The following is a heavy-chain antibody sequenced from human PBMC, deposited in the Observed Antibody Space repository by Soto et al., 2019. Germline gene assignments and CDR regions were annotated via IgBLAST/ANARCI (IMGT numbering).Heavy chain of an antibody. Sequence: GGSLRLSCAAYGFTFSNYAMSWVRQAPGKGLEWVSLISASGGSTFSADSVKGRFTISRDNSKNTLYLQMNSLRAEDTAVYYCARDLGVALATLTLDYWGQGTLVTVSS. CDR1: GFTFSNYA. D-gene: IGHD2-15*01. CDR3: ARDLGVALATLTLDY. V-gene: IGHV3-23*01. J-gene: IGHJ4*02. CDR2: ISASGGST.